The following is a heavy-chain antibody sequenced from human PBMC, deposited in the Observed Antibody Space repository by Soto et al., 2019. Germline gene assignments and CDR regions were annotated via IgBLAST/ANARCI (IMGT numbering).Heavy chain of an antibody. CDR1: GYTFTSYY. Sequence: ASVKVSCKASGYTFTSYYMHWVRQAPGQGLEWMGIINPSGGSTSYAQKFQGRVTMTRDTSTSTVYMELSSLRSEDTAVYYCAIGVVCSGGSCYSDYYYYYMDVWGKGTTVTVSS. CDR3: AIGVVCSGGSCYSDYYYYYMDV. J-gene: IGHJ6*03. CDR2: INPSGGST. D-gene: IGHD2-15*01. V-gene: IGHV1-46*03.